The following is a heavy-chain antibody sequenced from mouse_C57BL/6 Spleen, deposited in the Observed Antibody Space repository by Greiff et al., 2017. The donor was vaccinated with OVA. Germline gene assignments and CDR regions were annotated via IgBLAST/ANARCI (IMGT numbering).Heavy chain of an antibody. CDR1: GYTFTSYW. D-gene: IGHD1-1*01. Sequence: QVQLQPSGAELVKPGASVTLSCKASGYTFTSYWMHWVKQRPGQGLEWIGMIHPNSGSTNYNEKFKSKATLTVDKSSSTAYMQISSLTSEDSAVYYCAILITTVVATDYFDYWGQGTTLTVSS. V-gene: IGHV1-64*01. CDR3: AILITTVVATDYFDY. J-gene: IGHJ2*01. CDR2: IHPNSGST.